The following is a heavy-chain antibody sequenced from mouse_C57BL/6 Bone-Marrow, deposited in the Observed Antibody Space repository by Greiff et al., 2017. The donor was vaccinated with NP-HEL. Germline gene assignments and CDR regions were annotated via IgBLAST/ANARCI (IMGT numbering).Heavy chain of an antibody. D-gene: IGHD1-1*01. J-gene: IGHJ4*01. CDR2: IDPENGDT. CDR1: GFNIKDDY. V-gene: IGHV14-4*01. CDR3: TTVVATKNYAMDY. Sequence: EVKVEESGAELVRPGASVKLSCTASGFNIKDDYMHWVKQRPEQGLEWIGWIDPENGDTEYASKFQGKATITADTSSNTAYLQLSSLTSEDTAVYYCTTVVATKNYAMDYWGQGTSVTVSS.